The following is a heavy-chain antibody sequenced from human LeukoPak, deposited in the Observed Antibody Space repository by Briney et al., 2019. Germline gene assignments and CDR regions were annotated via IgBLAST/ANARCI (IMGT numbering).Heavy chain of an antibody. V-gene: IGHV1-69*13. CDR2: IIPIFGTA. Sequence: GDSVKVSCKASGGTFSSYAISWVRQAPGQGLEWMGGIIPIFGTANYAQKFQGRVTITADESTSTAYMELSSLRSEDTAVYYCGGKLHDFWSGYFDYWGQGTLATLTS. J-gene: IGHJ4*02. CDR3: GGKLHDFWSGYFDY. D-gene: IGHD3-3*01. CDR1: GGTFSSYA.